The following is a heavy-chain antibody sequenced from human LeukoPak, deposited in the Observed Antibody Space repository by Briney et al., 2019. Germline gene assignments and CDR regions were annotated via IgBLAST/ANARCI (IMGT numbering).Heavy chain of an antibody. J-gene: IGHJ5*02. Sequence: GGSLRLSCEASGFTFGNYAMNWVRQAPGKGLEWVSTISGTGSSTYYADSAKGRFTISRNNSKDTLFLQLNSLTAADTAMYFCAKASVAIPQYCNSWGQGTLVTVSS. D-gene: IGHD2-2*02. CDR3: AKASVAIPQYCNS. CDR1: GFTFGNYA. V-gene: IGHV3-23*01. CDR2: ISGTGSST.